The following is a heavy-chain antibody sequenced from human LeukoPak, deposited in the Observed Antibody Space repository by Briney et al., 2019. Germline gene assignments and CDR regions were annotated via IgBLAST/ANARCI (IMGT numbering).Heavy chain of an antibody. CDR1: GGSISSYY. CDR3: ARVPGRNYYGSGSYYWFDP. CDR2: IYYSGST. Sequence: PSETLSLTCTVSGGSISSYYWSWIRQPPGKGLEWIGYIYYSGSTNYNPSLKSRVTISVDTSKNQFSLKLSSVTAADTAVYYCARVPGRNYYGSGSYYWFDPWGQGTLVTVSS. V-gene: IGHV4-59*01. D-gene: IGHD3-10*01. J-gene: IGHJ5*02.